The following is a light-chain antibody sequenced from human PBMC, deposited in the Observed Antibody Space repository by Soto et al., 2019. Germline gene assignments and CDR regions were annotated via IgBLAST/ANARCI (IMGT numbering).Light chain of an antibody. CDR2: GAS. CDR3: QQLNSDWYA. J-gene: IGKJ2*01. V-gene: IGKV1-9*01. CDR1: QGISTY. Sequence: DIQLTQSPSFLSASVGDRVTITCRASQGISTYLAWYLQRPGKAPKLLIYGASTLQSGVPSRFSGSGSGTEITLTISSLQPEDFGTSYCQQLNSDWYAFGQGTKLEIK.